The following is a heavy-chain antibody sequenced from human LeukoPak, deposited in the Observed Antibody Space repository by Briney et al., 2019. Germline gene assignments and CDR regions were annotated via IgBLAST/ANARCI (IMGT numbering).Heavy chain of an antibody. J-gene: IGHJ3*02. V-gene: IGHV4-59*01. D-gene: IGHD3-22*01. CDR1: GGSISSYY. Sequence: SETLSFTCTVSGGSISSYYWSWIRQPPGKGLEWIGYISYSGSTNYNPSLKSRVTISVDTSKNQFSLKLSSVTAADTAVYYCARGGGWDYYDSSGEAFDIWGQGTMVTVSS. CDR3: ARGGGWDYYDSSGEAFDI. CDR2: ISYSGST.